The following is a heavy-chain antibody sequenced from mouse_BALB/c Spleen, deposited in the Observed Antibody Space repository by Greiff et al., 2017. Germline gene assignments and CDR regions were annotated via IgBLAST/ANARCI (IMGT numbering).Heavy chain of an antibody. D-gene: IGHD2-2*01. CDR1: GDSITSGY. J-gene: IGHJ3*01. V-gene: IGHV3-8*02. CDR3: ARYGYEGAWFAY. Sequence: EVQLQQSGPSLVKPSQTLSLTCSVTGDSITSGYWNWIRKFPGNKLEYMGYISYSGSTYYNPSLKSRISITRDTSKNQYYLQLNSVTTEDTATYYCARYGYEGAWFAYWGQGTLVTVSA. CDR2: ISYSGST.